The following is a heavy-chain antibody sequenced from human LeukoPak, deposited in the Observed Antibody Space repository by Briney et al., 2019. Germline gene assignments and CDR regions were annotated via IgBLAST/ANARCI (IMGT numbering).Heavy chain of an antibody. Sequence: PSETLSLTCAVYGGSFSGYYWSWIRQPPGKGLEWIGEINHSGSTNYNPSLKSRVTISVDTSKNQFSLKLSSVTAADTAVYYCASLYVGSTHLDFWGQGTLVTVSS. V-gene: IGHV4-34*01. CDR3: ASLYVGSTHLDF. CDR2: INHSGST. CDR1: GGSFSGYY. J-gene: IGHJ4*02. D-gene: IGHD1-26*01.